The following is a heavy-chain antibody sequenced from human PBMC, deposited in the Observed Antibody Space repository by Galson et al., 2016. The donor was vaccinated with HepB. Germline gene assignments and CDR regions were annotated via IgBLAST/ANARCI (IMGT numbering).Heavy chain of an antibody. CDR1: GYTFSGFY. J-gene: IGHJ4*02. V-gene: IGHV1-2*02. CDR3: AREAKPYSDIDS. CDR2: IHPNRGVT. D-gene: IGHD4-17*01. Sequence: SVKVSCKASGYTFSGFYIHWVRQAPGQGLEWMGWIHPNRGVTTYAQKFQCRVTMTRDTSISTVYLELSSLRSDDTAMYYCAREAKPYSDIDSWGQGTLVTVSS.